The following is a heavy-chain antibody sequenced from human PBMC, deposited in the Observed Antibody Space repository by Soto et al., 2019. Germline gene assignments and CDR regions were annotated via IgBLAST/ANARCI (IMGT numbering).Heavy chain of an antibody. CDR3: AKSTREYSYGAHDY. J-gene: IGHJ4*02. V-gene: IGHV3-23*01. CDR2: ISGSGVSA. CDR1: GFTFTNYA. D-gene: IGHD5-18*01. Sequence: PGGSLRLSCAASGFTFTNYAMSWLRQAPGKGLEWLSAISGSGVSAYYADSVKGRFTISRDNSKNTLYLRMNSLRAEDTAIYYCAKSTREYSYGAHDYWGQGTLVTVSS.